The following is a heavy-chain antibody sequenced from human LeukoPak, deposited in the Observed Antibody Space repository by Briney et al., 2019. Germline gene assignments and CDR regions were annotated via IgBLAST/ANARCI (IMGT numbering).Heavy chain of an antibody. CDR1: GFTFSSYG. CDR2: ISYDGSNK. CDR3: AKDLRGRFLEWLLPRPDGMDV. Sequence: HTGRSLRLSCAASGFTFSSYGMHWVRQAPGKGLEWVAVISYDGSNKYYADSVKGRFTISRDNFKNTLYLQMNSLRAEDTAVYYCAKDLRGRFLEWLLPRPDGMDVWGQGTTVTVSS. J-gene: IGHJ6*02. D-gene: IGHD3-3*01. V-gene: IGHV3-30*18.